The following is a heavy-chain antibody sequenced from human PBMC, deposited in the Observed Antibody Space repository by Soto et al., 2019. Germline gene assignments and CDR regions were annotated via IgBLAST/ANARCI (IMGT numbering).Heavy chain of an antibody. Sequence: ASVKVSCKTSGYTFTTYGVSWVRQAPGQGLEWMGWISPHNGDTNYAQRFQGRVVLTTDTSTNTAYMELRSLGSDDTALYYCAREDGYCSGGTCRSGGRFDPWGQGALVTVSS. CDR3: AREDGYCSGGTCRSGGRFDP. D-gene: IGHD2-15*01. CDR2: ISPHNGDT. V-gene: IGHV1-18*01. J-gene: IGHJ5*02. CDR1: GYTFTTYG.